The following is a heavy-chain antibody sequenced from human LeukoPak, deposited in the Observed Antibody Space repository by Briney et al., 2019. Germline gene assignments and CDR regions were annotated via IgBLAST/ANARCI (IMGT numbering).Heavy chain of an antibody. CDR1: GGSISSSSYY. CDR3: ARGGYYGSGNDFRFDP. D-gene: IGHD3-10*01. Sequence: SETLSLTCTVSGGSISSSSYYWGWIRQPPGKGLEWIGSIYYSGSTYYDPSLKSRVTISVDTSKNQFSLKLSSVTAADTAVYYCARGGYYGSGNDFRFDPWGQGTLVTVSS. CDR2: IYYSGST. J-gene: IGHJ5*02. V-gene: IGHV4-39*07.